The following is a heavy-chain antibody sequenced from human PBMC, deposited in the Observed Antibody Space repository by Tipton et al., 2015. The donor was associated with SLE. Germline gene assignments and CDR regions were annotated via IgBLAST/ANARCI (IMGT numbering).Heavy chain of an antibody. V-gene: IGHV4-61*02. CDR3: ARSSCSGGSCLFDY. CDR2: IYTSGST. D-gene: IGHD2-15*01. Sequence: TLSLTCTVSGGSISSSSYYWSWIRRPAGKGLEWIGRIYTSGSTNYNPSLKSRVTMSVDTSKNQFSLKLSSVTAADTAVYYCARSSCSGGSCLFDYWGQGTLVTVSS. J-gene: IGHJ4*02. CDR1: GGSISSSSYY.